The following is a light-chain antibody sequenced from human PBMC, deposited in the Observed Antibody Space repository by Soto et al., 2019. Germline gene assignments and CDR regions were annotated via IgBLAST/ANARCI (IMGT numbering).Light chain of an antibody. CDR3: QQYDTLPLT. CDR1: QDISNY. V-gene: IGKV1-33*01. Sequence: KMTQSPSSLSASVGDRVTITCRASQDISNYLNWYQQKPGKAPKLLIYDASNLETGVPSRFSGSGSGTDFTFTISSLQPEDIATYYCQQYDTLPLTFGGGTKVDIK. J-gene: IGKJ4*01. CDR2: DAS.